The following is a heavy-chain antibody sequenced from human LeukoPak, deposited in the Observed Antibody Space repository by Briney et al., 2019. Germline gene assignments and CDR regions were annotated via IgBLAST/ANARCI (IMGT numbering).Heavy chain of an antibody. CDR3: ARNSGYDSHYYYGMDV. CDR1: GGSFSGYY. D-gene: IGHD5-12*01. V-gene: IGHV4-34*01. J-gene: IGHJ6*02. CDR2: FNHSGST. Sequence: KASETLSLTRAVYGGSFSGYYWSWIRQPPGKGLEWIGEFNHSGSTNYNPSLKSRVTISVDTSKNQFSLKLSSVTAVDTAVYYCARNSGYDSHYYYGMDVWGQGTTVTVSS.